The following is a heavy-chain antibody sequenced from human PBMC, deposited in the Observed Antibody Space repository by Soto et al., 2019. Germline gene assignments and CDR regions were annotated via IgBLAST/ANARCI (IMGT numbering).Heavy chain of an antibody. Sequence: GGSLRLSWAASGFNFTNHWMHWVRQAPGKGLVWVSRITSDGKSKAYAESVKGRFAISRDNAKNTVYLQMNGLTVEDTAVYYCARESGDWPLNWFDPWGQGTLVTVSS. CDR2: ITSDGKSK. J-gene: IGHJ5*02. D-gene: IGHD2-21*02. CDR3: ARESGDWPLNWFDP. CDR1: GFNFTNHW. V-gene: IGHV3-74*01.